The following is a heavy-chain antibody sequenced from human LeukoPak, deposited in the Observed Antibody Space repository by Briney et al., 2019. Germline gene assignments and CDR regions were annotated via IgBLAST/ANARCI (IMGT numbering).Heavy chain of an antibody. V-gene: IGHV4-59*01. CDR3: ARDVVYTAMVD. CDR1: GGSISSYY. D-gene: IGHD5-18*01. CDR2: NYYSGIT. J-gene: IGHJ4*01. Sequence: SETLSLTCTVSGGSISSYYWCWIRHPPGKGLEWIGYNYYSGITNYNPSLKSRFTISVDTSKNQFSLKLSAVTAADTAVYYCARDVVYTAMVDWGQGTLVTVSS.